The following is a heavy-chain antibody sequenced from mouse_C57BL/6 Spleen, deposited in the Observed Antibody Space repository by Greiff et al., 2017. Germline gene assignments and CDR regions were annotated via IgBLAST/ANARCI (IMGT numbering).Heavy chain of an antibody. CDR1: GYTFTSYW. CDR3: TRDDSSGYWFAY. V-gene: IGHV1-5*01. J-gene: IGHJ3*01. CDR2: IYPGNSDT. D-gene: IGHD3-2*02. Sequence: EVQLQQSGTVLARPGASVKMSCKTSGYTFTSYWMHWVKQRPGQGLEWIGAIYPGNSDTSYNQKFKGKAKLTAVTSASTAYMELSSLTNEDSAVYYCTRDDSSGYWFAYWGQGTLVTVSA.